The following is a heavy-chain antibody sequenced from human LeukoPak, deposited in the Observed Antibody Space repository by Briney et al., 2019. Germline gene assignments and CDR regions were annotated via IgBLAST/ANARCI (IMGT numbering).Heavy chain of an antibody. D-gene: IGHD2-8*02. CDR1: GFTFSDSR. CDR3: ARDLTERKYYIAY. J-gene: IGHJ4*02. Sequence: GGSLRLSCAASGFTFSDSRMNWVRQAPGKGLEWVSSITGSSGHIFYGLSVQGRFTISRDNSKNTVHLQVNSLRAADTALYSCARDLTERKYYIAYWGQGTLVTVSS. V-gene: IGHV3-21*01. CDR2: ITGSSGHI.